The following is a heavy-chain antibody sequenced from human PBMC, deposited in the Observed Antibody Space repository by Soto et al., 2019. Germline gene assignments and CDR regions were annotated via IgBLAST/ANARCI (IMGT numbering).Heavy chain of an antibody. V-gene: IGHV3-33*01. J-gene: IGHJ6*02. CDR3: ARDLEDIVLVPAARDYYYGMDV. CDR2: IWYDGSNK. D-gene: IGHD2-2*01. CDR1: GFTFSSYG. Sequence: QVQLVESGGGVVQPGRSLRLSCAASGFTFSSYGMHWVRQAPGKGLEWVAVIWYDGSNKYYADSVKGRFTISRDNSKNTLYLQMNSLRAEDTAVYCCARDLEDIVLVPAARDYYYGMDVWGQGTTVTVSS.